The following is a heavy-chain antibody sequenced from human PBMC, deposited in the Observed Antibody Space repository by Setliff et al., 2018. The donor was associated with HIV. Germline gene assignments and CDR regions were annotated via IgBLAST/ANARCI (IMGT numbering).Heavy chain of an antibody. V-gene: IGHV4-4*09. J-gene: IGHJ4*02. CDR1: GGSFTTYY. CDR2: FYTSGST. D-gene: IGHD1-1*01. CDR3: ARRPPLTTGREYYFDF. Sequence: SDTLSLTCTVSGGSFTTYYWSWLRQPPGKELEWIGYFYTSGSTNYNPSLKSRVTISIDTSKNQFSLKLNAVTAADTAVYYCARRPPLTTGREYYFDFWGQGTLVTVSS.